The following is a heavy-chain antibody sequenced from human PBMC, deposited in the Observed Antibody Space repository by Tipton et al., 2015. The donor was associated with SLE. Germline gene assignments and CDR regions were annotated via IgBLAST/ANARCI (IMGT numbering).Heavy chain of an antibody. Sequence: SLRLSCAASGFTFSGYAIHWVRQAPGKGLEWVAVISYDGSNEYYADSVKGRFSISRDNSKNTLYLQMNSQRAEDTAVYYCARDSVVIAIPFDYWGQGTLVTVSS. CDR1: GFTFSGYA. CDR2: ISYDGSNE. J-gene: IGHJ4*02. CDR3: ARDSVVIAIPFDY. D-gene: IGHD2-21*01. V-gene: IGHV3-30*04.